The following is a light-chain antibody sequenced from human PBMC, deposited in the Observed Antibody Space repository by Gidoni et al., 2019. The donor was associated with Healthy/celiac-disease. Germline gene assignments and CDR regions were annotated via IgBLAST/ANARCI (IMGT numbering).Light chain of an antibody. V-gene: IGKV3-15*01. CDR1: QSVSSN. J-gene: IGKJ4*01. CDR3: QQYNNWASPALT. CDR2: GAS. Sequence: EIVMTQSPATLSVSPGERATLSCRASQSVSSNLAWYQQKPGQAPRLLIYGASTRATVIPARFSGSGSGTEFTLTISSLQSEDFAVYYCQQYNNWASPALTFGGRTKVEIK.